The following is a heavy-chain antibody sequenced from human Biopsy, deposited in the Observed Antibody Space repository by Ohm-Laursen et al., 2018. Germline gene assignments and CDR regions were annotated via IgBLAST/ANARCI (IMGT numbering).Heavy chain of an antibody. CDR1: GYTFTAYG. J-gene: IGHJ3*02. CDR3: ARDPGYDFWSGSDPFDI. D-gene: IGHD3-3*01. CDR2: ISTYIDDT. Sequence: ASVKVSCKASGYTFTAYGISWVRQAPGQGLVWMGWISTYIDDTNIAQNFQGRVSMTTDTSTRTAYMELRSLRSGDPAIYFCARDPGYDFWSGSDPFDIWGQGTLVTVS. V-gene: IGHV1-18*04.